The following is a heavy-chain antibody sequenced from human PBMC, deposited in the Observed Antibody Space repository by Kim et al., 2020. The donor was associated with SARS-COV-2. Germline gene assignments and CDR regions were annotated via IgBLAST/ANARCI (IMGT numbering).Heavy chain of an antibody. J-gene: IGHJ4*02. D-gene: IGHD3-22*01. V-gene: IGHV4-39*01. Sequence: TSYNQSLKSRVTISVDTSKNQFSLKLSSVTAADTAVYYCARREYYDLLDYWGQGTLVTVSS. CDR2: T. CDR3: ARREYYDLLDY.